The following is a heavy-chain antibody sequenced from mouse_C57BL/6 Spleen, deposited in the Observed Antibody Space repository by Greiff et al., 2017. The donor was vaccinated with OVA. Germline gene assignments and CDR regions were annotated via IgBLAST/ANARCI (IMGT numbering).Heavy chain of an antibody. CDR1: GYTFTDYY. V-gene: IGHV1-76*01. Sequence: QVHVKQSGAELVRPGASVKLSCKASGYTFTDYYINWVKQRPGQGLEWIARIYPGSGNTYYNEKFKGKATLTAEKSSSTAYMQLSSLTSEDSAVYFCARGKSNGRGGHFDYWGQGTTLTVSS. CDR2: IYPGSGNT. J-gene: IGHJ2*01. CDR3: ARGKSNGRGGHFDY.